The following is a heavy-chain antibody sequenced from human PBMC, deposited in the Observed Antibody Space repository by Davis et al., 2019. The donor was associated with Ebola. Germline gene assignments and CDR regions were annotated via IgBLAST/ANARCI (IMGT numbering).Heavy chain of an antibody. J-gene: IGHJ2*01. V-gene: IGHV3-21*01. CDR3: SVSHTYLDL. CDR2: ISSSGTYI. Sequence: PGGSLRLSCTASGFSFSDYAMNWIRQASGLGLEWVSSISSSGTYIHYADSVKGRFTISRDNAKESLFLQMSSLRVEDTAVYYCSVSHTYLDLWGRGSLVTVS. CDR1: GFSFSDYA. D-gene: IGHD5/OR15-5a*01.